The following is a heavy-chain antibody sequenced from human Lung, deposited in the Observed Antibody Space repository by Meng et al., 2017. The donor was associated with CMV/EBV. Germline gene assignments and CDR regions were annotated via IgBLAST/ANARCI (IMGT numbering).Heavy chain of an antibody. D-gene: IGHD6-6*01. J-gene: IGHJ5*02. CDR3: ARAAARPSDWFDP. CDR1: WSSLCTRGVV. V-gene: IGHV2-5*02. CDR2: IYGDDDK. Sequence: QFTLKVFGPTLVKPTPTLTLPCNCAWSSLCTRGVVVGWIRQPPGKALECLAIIYGDDDKRYSPSLESRLTVTKDTSKNQVVLTMTNMVPVDTATYYCARAAARPSDWFDPWGQGTLVTVSS.